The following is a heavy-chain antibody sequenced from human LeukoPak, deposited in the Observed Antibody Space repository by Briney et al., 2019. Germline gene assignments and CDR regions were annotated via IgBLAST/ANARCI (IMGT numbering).Heavy chain of an antibody. D-gene: IGHD2-2*01. J-gene: IGHJ4*02. CDR2: ISYDGSNK. CDR1: GFTFNMYA. V-gene: IGHV3-30*01. Sequence: GGSLRLSCAASGFTFNMYAMHWVRQAPGKGLEWVAVISYDGSNKYYADFVKGRFTISRDNSKNTLYLQMDALRAEDTAVYYCARDWEIYCSTTSCFKNYFDCWGQGTLVTVSS. CDR3: ARDWEIYCSTTSCFKNYFDC.